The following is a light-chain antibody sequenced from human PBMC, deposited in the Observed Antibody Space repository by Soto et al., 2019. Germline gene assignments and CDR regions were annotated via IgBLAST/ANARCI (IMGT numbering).Light chain of an antibody. CDR3: CSYAGSSTFV. V-gene: IGLV2-23*03. Sequence: QSALTQPASVSGSPGQSITISCTGTSSDVGSYNLVSWYQQHPGKAPKLMIYEGSKRPSGVSNRFSGSKSGNTASLTISGLQAEDEADYYCCSYAGSSTFVFVGGTKVTVL. CDR1: SSDVGSYNL. J-gene: IGLJ2*01. CDR2: EGS.